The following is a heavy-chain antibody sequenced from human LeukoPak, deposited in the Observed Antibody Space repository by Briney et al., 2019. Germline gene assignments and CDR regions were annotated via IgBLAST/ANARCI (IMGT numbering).Heavy chain of an antibody. CDR3: AKDWKKGLGSSYYYYMDV. CDR1: GFTVSSNY. J-gene: IGHJ6*03. Sequence: GGSLRLSCAVSGFTVSSNYMNWVRQAPGKGLEWVSIIYSGGSTYYADSAKGRFTISRDNSKNTLYLQMNSLRAEDTAVYYCAKDWKKGLGSSYYYYMDVWGKGTTVTVSS. D-gene: IGHD6-6*01. V-gene: IGHV3-66*01. CDR2: IYSGGST.